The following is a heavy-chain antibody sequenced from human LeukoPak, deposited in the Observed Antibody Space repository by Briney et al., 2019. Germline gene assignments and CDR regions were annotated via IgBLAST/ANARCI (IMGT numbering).Heavy chain of an antibody. J-gene: IGHJ5*02. CDR1: GGTFSSYA. D-gene: IGHD2-21*02. V-gene: IGHV1-69*06. CDR3: ARDQGFEVTPYNWFDP. Sequence: ASVKVSCKASGGTFSSYAISWVRPAPGQGLEWMGGIIPIFGTANYAQKFQGRVTITADKSTSTAYMELSSLRSEDTAVYYCARDQGFEVTPYNWFDPWGQGTLVTVSS. CDR2: IIPIFGTA.